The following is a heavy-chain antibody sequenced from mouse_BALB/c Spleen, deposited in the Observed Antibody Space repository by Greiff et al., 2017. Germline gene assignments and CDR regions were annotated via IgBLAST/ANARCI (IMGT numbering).Heavy chain of an antibody. Sequence: VQLQESGPGLVAPSQSLSISCTVSRFSFTSYGVHWVRQPPGKGLEWLGVIWAGGSTNYNSALMSRLSISKDNSKSQVFLKMNSLQTADTAMYYCASALINTATAALAYWGQGTLVTVSA. D-gene: IGHD1-2*01. CDR1: RFSFTSYG. V-gene: IGHV2-9*02. CDR3: ASALINTATAALAY. CDR2: IWAGGST. J-gene: IGHJ3*01.